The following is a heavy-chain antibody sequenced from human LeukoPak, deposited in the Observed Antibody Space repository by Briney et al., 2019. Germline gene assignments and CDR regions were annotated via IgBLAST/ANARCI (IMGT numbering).Heavy chain of an antibody. J-gene: IGHJ3*02. Sequence: SETLSLTCAVYGGSFSGYYWSWIRQPPGKGLEWIGEINHSGSTNYSPSLKSRVTISVDTSKNQFSLKLSSVTAADTAVYYCARGPDYYVPFDIWGQGTMVTVSS. CDR3: ARGPDYYVPFDI. D-gene: IGHD3-10*02. V-gene: IGHV4-34*01. CDR2: INHSGST. CDR1: GGSFSGYY.